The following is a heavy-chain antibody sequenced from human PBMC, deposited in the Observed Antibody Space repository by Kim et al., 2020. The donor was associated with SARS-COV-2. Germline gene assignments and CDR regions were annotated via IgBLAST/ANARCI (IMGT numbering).Heavy chain of an antibody. CDR3: AKGAHELLTTDNFEAFDI. CDR1: GFTFSSYG. Sequence: GGSLRLSCAASGFTFSSYGMHWVRQAPGKGLEWVAVISYDGSNKYYADSVKGRFTISRDNSKNTLYLQMNSLRAEDTAVYYCAKGAHELLTTDNFEAFDIWGQGTMVTVSS. V-gene: IGHV3-30*18. D-gene: IGHD1-7*01. J-gene: IGHJ3*02. CDR2: ISYDGSNK.